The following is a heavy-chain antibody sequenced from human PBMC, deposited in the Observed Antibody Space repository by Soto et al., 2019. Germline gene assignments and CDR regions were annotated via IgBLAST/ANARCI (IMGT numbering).Heavy chain of an antibody. V-gene: IGHV3-23*01. J-gene: IGHJ3*02. Sequence: GGSLRLSCAASGFTFRSCALGWVRQAPGKGLEWVSDIIDSGGSTYYADSVKGRFTISRDNSKNTLYLQMNSLRAEDTAVYYCAKDLRYGYPPDAFDIWGQGTMVTVSS. CDR1: GFTFRSCA. CDR3: AKDLRYGYPPDAFDI. D-gene: IGHD5-18*01. CDR2: IIDSGGST.